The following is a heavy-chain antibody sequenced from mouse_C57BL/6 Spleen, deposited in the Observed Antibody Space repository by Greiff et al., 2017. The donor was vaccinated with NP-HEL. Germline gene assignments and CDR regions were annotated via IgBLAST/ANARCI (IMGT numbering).Heavy chain of an antibody. V-gene: IGHV5-6*01. CDR2: ISSGGSYT. CDR3: AREGYDNYFFDY. J-gene: IGHJ2*01. D-gene: IGHD2-10*02. Sequence: EVKVVESGGDLVKPGGSLKLSCAASGFTFSSYGMSWVRQTPDKRLEWVATISSGGSYTYYPDSVKGRITISRDNAKNTLYLQMSSLKSEDTAMYYCAREGYDNYFFDYWGQGTTLTVSS. CDR1: GFTFSSYG.